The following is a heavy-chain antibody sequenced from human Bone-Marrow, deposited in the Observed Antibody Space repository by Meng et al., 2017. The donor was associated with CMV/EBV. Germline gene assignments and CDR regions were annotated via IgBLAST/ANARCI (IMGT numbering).Heavy chain of an antibody. CDR3: VRGGWSVDY. D-gene: IGHD6-19*01. J-gene: IGHJ4*02. CDR1: EFTFSNYV. V-gene: IGHV3-23*03. Sequence: GESLKISCAASEFTFSNYVMNWVRQAPGKGLEWVSVIYGATTSTHYADSVKGRFTISRDDSKNTLYLQMNSLRAEDTAVYYCVRGGWSVDYWVQGTLVTVSS. CDR2: IYGATTST.